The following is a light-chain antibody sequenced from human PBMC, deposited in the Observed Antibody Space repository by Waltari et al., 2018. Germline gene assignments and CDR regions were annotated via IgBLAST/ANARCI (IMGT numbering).Light chain of an antibody. V-gene: IGLV1-44*01. CDR3: AAWDDSLNGLDV. CDR1: SSNIGTKT. Sequence: QSVLTQPPSASGTPGQRVTISCSGSSSNIGTKTVNWYQQLPGMAPRLLIYGDNQRPSGVPRRFSASKSGTSASLAISGLQSEDEADYFCAAWDDSLNGLDVFGTGTTVTVL. J-gene: IGLJ1*01. CDR2: GDN.